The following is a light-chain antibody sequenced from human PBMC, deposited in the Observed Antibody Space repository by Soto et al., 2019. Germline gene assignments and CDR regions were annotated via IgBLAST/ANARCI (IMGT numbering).Light chain of an antibody. V-gene: IGKV3-20*01. CDR2: GAS. CDR3: QQYGSSLIT. CDR1: QSVRSS. Sequence: DIVMTQSPGTLSVSPGERATLFCRASQSVRSSLAWYQQKPGQPPRLLIYGASSRATGIPDRFSGSGSGTDFTLTISRLEPEDFAVYYCQQYGSSLITFGQGTRLEIK. J-gene: IGKJ5*01.